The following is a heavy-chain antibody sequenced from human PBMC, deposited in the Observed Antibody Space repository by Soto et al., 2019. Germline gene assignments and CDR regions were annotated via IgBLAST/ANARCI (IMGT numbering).Heavy chain of an antibody. CDR3: AKENDFLWLYYYYYMDV. J-gene: IGHJ6*03. CDR2: ISYDGSNK. V-gene: IGHV3-30*18. D-gene: IGHD3-10*01. Sequence: GGSLRLSCAASGFTFSSYGMHWVRQAPGKGLEWVAVISYDGSNKYYADSVKGRFTISRDNSKNTLYLQTNSLRAEDTAVYYCAKENDFLWLYYYYYMDVWGKGTTVTVSS. CDR1: GFTFSSYG.